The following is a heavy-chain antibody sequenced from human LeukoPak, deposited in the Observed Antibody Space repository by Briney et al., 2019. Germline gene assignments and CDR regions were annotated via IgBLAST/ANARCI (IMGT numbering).Heavy chain of an antibody. CDR2: IIPIFGTA. Sequence: SVKVSCKASGGTFSSYAISWVRQAPGQGLEWMGGIIPIFGTANYAQKFQGRVTITADESTSTAYMELSSLRSEDTAVYYCARSSMIVVVITTPYYFDYWGQGTMVTVSS. J-gene: IGHJ4*02. CDR3: ARSSMIVVVITTPYYFDY. D-gene: IGHD3-22*01. CDR1: GGTFSSYA. V-gene: IGHV1-69*13.